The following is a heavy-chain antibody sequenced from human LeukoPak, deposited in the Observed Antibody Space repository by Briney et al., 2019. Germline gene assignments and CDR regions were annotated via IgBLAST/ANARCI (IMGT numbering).Heavy chain of an antibody. J-gene: IGHJ4*02. V-gene: IGHV4-39*01. Sequence: SETLSLTCTVSGGSISGSSYYWGWIRQPPGKGLEWIGTIYYSGSTYYNPSLKSRVTISVDTSKNQFSLKLSSVAAADTAVYYCARQGPTVVTFFDYWGQGTLVTVSS. D-gene: IGHD4-23*01. CDR1: GGSISGSSYY. CDR3: ARQGPTVVTFFDY. CDR2: IYYSGST.